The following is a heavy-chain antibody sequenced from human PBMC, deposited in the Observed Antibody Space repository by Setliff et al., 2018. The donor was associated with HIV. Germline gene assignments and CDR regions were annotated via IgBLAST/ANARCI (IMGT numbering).Heavy chain of an antibody. CDR3: ARGWQSLIRGGWFDP. Sequence: SETLSLTCAVSGGSIISSNYYWSWIRQPPGKGLEWIGSVYYSGGSYYNPSLKSRITMSVDMSKDQFSLRLTSVSAADTAVYYCARGWQSLIRGGWFDPWGQGTLVTSPQ. V-gene: IGHV4-39*01. D-gene: IGHD3-10*01. J-gene: IGHJ5*02. CDR2: VYYSGGS. CDR1: GGSIISSNYY.